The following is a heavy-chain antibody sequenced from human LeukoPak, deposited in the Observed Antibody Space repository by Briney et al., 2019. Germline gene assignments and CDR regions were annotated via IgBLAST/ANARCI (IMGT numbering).Heavy chain of an antibody. J-gene: IGHJ4*02. CDR2: ISSYGGTT. V-gene: IGHV3-64D*06. CDR3: VKDRVDNSWYQRGVFDY. D-gene: IGHD6-13*01. CDR1: GFTFLSYA. Sequence: GGSLRHSCSSSGFTFLSYAMHWVRQATGKGLEYVSAISSYGGTTNYADAVQSRFSISRDKSKNTLNLQISNLRAEDTAVYYCVKDRVDNSWYQRGVFDYWGQGTLVTDSS.